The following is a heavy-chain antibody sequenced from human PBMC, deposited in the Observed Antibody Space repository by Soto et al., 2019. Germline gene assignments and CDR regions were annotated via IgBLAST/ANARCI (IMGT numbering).Heavy chain of an antibody. CDR3: ARVSADASLGIDFFDY. D-gene: IGHD7-27*01. J-gene: IGHJ4*02. V-gene: IGHV4-31*03. Sequence: SETLSLTCTVSGDSINNGGYYWSWIRQHPGKGLEWIGYIYYSGTTYYKQSLKSRVTISVDTSKNQLSLNMNSVTAADTDVYYCARVSADASLGIDFFDYWGQGTLVTVSS. CDR2: IYYSGTT. CDR1: GDSINNGGYY.